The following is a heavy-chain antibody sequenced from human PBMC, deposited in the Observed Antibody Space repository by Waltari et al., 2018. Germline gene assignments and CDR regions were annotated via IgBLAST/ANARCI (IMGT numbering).Heavy chain of an antibody. CDR2: ISSSSSYI. Sequence: EVQLVESGGGLVKPGGSLRLSCAASGFTFSSYSMNWVRQAPGKGLEGVSSISSSSSYIYYADSVKGRFTISRDNAKNSLYLQMNSLIAEDTAVYYCARVLSYSSSPSGYWGQGTLVTVSS. V-gene: IGHV3-21*01. CDR1: GFTFSSYS. D-gene: IGHD6-6*01. CDR3: ARVLSYSSSPSGY. J-gene: IGHJ4*02.